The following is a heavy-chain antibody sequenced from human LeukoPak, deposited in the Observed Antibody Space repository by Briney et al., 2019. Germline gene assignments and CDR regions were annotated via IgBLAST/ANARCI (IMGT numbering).Heavy chain of an antibody. J-gene: IGHJ4*02. CDR1: GYSLIELS. D-gene: IGHD1-26*01. CDR2: FDREDAKT. Sequence: ASVKVSCKVSGYSLIELSMHWVRQAPGKGLEWMGGFDREDAKTVYAQKFQGRVTITTDESTSTAYMELSSLRSEDTAVYYCARDGYSGSYLDYWGQGTLVTVSS. CDR3: ARDGYSGSYLDY. V-gene: IGHV1-24*01.